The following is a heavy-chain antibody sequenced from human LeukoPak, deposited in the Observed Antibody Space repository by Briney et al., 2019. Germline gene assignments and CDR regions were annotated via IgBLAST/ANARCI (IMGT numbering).Heavy chain of an antibody. D-gene: IGHD6-19*01. CDR2: IDPSDSYT. V-gene: IGHV5-10-1*01. CDR3: ASLVPSGQGYYFDY. CDR1: GYSFTTYW. J-gene: IGHJ4*02. Sequence: GESLKISCKGSGYSFTTYWISWVRQMPGKGLEWMGRIDPSDSYTDYSPSFQGHVTTSADKSISTAYLQWSSLKASDTAMYYCASLVPSGQGYYFDYWGQGTLVTVSS.